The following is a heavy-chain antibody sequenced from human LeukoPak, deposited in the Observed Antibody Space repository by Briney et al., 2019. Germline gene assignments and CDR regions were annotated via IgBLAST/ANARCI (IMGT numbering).Heavy chain of an antibody. D-gene: IGHD2/OR15-2a*01. CDR3: ARAYSTRGWFDP. V-gene: IGHV5-51*01. CDR2: IYPGDSDT. CDR1: GYSFTSYW. Sequence: GASLKISFKGSGYSFTSYWIGWVRQMPGKGLEWMGIIYPGDSDTRYSPSFQGQVTISADKSISTAYLQWSSLKASDTTMYYCARAYSTRGWFDPWGQGTLVTVSS. J-gene: IGHJ5*02.